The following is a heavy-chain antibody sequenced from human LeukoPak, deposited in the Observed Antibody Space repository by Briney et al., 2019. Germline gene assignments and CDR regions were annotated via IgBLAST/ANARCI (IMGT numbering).Heavy chain of an antibody. CDR2: MNPDSGNT. CDR3: ARGQIVYSFHRSGYFDY. J-gene: IGHJ4*02. CDR1: GYTFTSYE. V-gene: IGHV1-8*01. Sequence: GASVKVSCKASGYTFTSYEINWVRQATGQGLEWMGWMNPDSGNTGYAQQFQGRVTMTRNTSISTAYMELSSLRSEDTAVYYCARGQIVYSFHRSGYFDYWGQGNLVTVSS. D-gene: IGHD3-22*01.